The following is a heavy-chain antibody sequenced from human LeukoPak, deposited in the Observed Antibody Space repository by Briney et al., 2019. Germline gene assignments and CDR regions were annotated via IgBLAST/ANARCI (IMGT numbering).Heavy chain of an antibody. D-gene: IGHD3-16*01. J-gene: IGHJ4*02. CDR2: IYSDVRRI. CDR1: GFTFSDYW. Sequence: GGSLRLSCAASGFTFSDYWMHWVRQAPGKGLEWVARIYSDVRRIKYADSVKGRFTISRDNAKNTLYLQMNGLRVEDTAVYYCATSPMISRDWGQGTLVTVSS. CDR3: ATSPMISRD. V-gene: IGHV3-74*01.